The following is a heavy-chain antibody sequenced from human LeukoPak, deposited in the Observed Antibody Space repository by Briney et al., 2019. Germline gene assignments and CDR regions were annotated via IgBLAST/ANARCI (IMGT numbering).Heavy chain of an antibody. V-gene: IGHV1-2*02. Sequence: ASVKDSCKASGYTFTGYYMHWVRQAPGQGLEWMGWINPNSGGTNYAQKFQGRVTMTRDTSISTAYMELSRLRFEDTAVYYCARDSEHYYGLGNYYKYYYYMDVWGKGTTVTISS. D-gene: IGHD3-10*01. CDR3: ARDSEHYYGLGNYYKYYYYMDV. CDR1: GYTFTGYY. CDR2: INPNSGGT. J-gene: IGHJ6*03.